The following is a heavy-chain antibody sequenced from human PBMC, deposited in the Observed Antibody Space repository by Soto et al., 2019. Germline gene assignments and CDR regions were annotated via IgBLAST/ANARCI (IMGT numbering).Heavy chain of an antibody. V-gene: IGHV3-74*01. CDR3: AKDSYYHDTSGYYTFDS. Sequence: HSGGSLRLSCAASGFTFSNYWMHWARQAPGKGLVWVSHINGGGSRKTYADSVKGRFTISRDNSKNTLYLQMNSLRDEDTAVYYCAKDSYYHDTSGYYTFDSWGQGTLVTVSS. CDR2: INGGGSRK. J-gene: IGHJ4*02. D-gene: IGHD3-22*01. CDR1: GFTFSNYW.